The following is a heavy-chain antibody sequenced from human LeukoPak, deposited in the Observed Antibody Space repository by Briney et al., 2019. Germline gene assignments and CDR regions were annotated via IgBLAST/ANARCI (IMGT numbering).Heavy chain of an antibody. CDR2: INPNSGGT. J-gene: IGHJ3*02. CDR3: ARASCSGGSCYSAEDPDAFDI. Sequence: ASVKVSCKASGYTFTGYYMHWVRQAPGQGLEWMGWINPNSGGTNYAQKFQGRVTMTRDTSISTAYMELSRLRSDDTAVYYCARASCSGGSCYSAEDPDAFDIWGQGTMVTVSS. CDR1: GYTFTGYY. D-gene: IGHD2-15*01. V-gene: IGHV1-2*02.